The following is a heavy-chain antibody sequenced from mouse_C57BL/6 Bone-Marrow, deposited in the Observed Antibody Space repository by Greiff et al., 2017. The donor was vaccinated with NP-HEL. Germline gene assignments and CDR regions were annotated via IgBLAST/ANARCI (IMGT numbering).Heavy chain of an antibody. Sequence: EVQLVESVAELVRPGASVKLSCTASGFNIKNTYMHWVKQRPEQGLEWIGRIDPANGNTKYAPKFQGKATITADTSSNTAYLQLSSLTSEDTAIYYCARWDYYGSSYVPYAMDYWGQGTSVTVSS. CDR1: GFNIKNTY. CDR3: ARWDYYGSSYVPYAMDY. J-gene: IGHJ4*01. D-gene: IGHD1-1*01. CDR2: IDPANGNT. V-gene: IGHV14-3*01.